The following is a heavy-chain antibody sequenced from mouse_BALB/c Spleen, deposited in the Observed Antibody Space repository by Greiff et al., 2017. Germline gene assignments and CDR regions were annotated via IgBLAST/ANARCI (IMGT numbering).Heavy chain of an antibody. CDR1: GYTFTSYW. V-gene: IGHV1-87*01. CDR3: ARSYGNYLYYYAMDY. J-gene: IGHJ4*01. Sequence: VQLQQSGAELARPGASVKLSCKASGYTFTSYWMQWVKQRPGQGLEWIEAIYPGDGDTRYTQKFKGKATLTADKSSSTAYMQLSSLASEDSAVYYCARSYGNYLYYYAMDYWGQGTSVTVSS. D-gene: IGHD2-10*02. CDR2: IYPGDGDT.